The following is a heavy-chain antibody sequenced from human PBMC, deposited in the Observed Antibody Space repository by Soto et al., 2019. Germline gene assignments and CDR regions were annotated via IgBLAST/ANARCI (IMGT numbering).Heavy chain of an antibody. Sequence: SETLSLTCAVYGGSFSGYYWSWIRQPPGKGLEWIGEINHSGSTNYNPSLKSRVTISVDTSKNQFSLKLSSVTATDTAVYYCARGPKYSSGWSYYYYYMDVWGKGTTVTAP. CDR2: INHSGST. D-gene: IGHD6-19*01. CDR1: GGSFSGYY. J-gene: IGHJ6*03. CDR3: ARGPKYSSGWSYYYYYMDV. V-gene: IGHV4-34*01.